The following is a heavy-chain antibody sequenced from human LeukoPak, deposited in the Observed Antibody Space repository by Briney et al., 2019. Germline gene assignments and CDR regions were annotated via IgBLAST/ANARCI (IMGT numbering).Heavy chain of an antibody. CDR2: INWNSNII. Sequence: GGSLRLSCIASGFIFEDYAMHWVRQAPGKGLEWVSGINWNSNIIEYGASVRGRFTISRDNAKNSLYLRMNDLRPEDTALYYCAKDIRSGKGALNTWGQGTMVTVSS. CDR1: GFIFEDYA. D-gene: IGHD3-16*01. V-gene: IGHV3-9*01. J-gene: IGHJ3*01. CDR3: AKDIRSGKGALNT.